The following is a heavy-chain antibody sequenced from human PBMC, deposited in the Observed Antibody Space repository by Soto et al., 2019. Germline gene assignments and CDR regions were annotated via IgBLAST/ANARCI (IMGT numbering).Heavy chain of an antibody. CDR1: GFTFSSYS. D-gene: IGHD5-18*01. Sequence: GGSLRLSCAASGFTFSSYSMNWVRQAPGKGLEWVSSISSSSSYIYYADSVKGRFTISRDNAKNSLYLQMNSLRAEDTAVYYCARDLDSYGLYLPFDYWGQGTLVTVSS. CDR2: ISSSSSYI. CDR3: ARDLDSYGLYLPFDY. V-gene: IGHV3-21*01. J-gene: IGHJ4*02.